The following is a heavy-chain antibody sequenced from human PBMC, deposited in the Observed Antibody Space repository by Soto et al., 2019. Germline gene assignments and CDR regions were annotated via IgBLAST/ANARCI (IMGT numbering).Heavy chain of an antibody. CDR2: IYYSGNT. Sequence: QVQLQESGPGLVKPSQTLSLTCTVSGGSTSSDNYWSWIRQPPGKGLAWIGHIYYSGNTVYNPSLKSRLAISIDTSKNQSSLKLSSVTAADTAVYCCAIEGGESSDGLYYVDSWGQGSLVTVAS. CDR1: GGSTSSDNY. J-gene: IGHJ4*02. CDR3: AIEGGESSDGLYYVDS. V-gene: IGHV4-30-4*01. D-gene: IGHD3-16*01.